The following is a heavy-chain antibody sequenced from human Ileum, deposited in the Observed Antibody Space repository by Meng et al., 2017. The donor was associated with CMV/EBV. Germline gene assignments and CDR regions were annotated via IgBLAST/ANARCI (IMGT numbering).Heavy chain of an antibody. CDR2: LYSGGNT. CDR3: ARDECSTTSCYTKRYFDL. J-gene: IGHJ2*01. V-gene: IGHV3-53*01. Sequence: GGSLRPSCAASGFTVSSTYMNWVRQAPGKGLEWVSVLYSGGNTYYADSVKGRFTISRDNSKNTLYLQMNSLRAEDTAVYYCARDECSTTSCYTKRYFDLWGRGTLVTVSS. D-gene: IGHD2-2*02. CDR1: GFTVSSTY.